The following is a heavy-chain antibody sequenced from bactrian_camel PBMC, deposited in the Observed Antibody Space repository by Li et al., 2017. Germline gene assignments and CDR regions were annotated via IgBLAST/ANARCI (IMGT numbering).Heavy chain of an antibody. CDR2: IFAAGGYT. D-gene: IGHD2*01. CDR1: GYTTRSNC. V-gene: IGHV3S31*01. CDR3: AADIACDGSWLGSI. Sequence: QLVESGGGSVRTGGSLRLSCTASGYTTRSNCMGWIRQAPGKEREGVAAIFAAGGYTWYGESLKGRFNISQDNTKNTVYLQMNSLKPEDTAMYYCAADIACDGSWLGSIWGQGTQVTVS. J-gene: IGHJ4*01.